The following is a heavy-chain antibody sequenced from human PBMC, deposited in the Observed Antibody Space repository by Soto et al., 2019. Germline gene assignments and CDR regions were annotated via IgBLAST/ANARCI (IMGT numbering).Heavy chain of an antibody. J-gene: IGHJ6*02. Sequence: ASLKVYCKTSGYTFTSYGISCVRHTPGQGLEWMGWIHPNSGDTKCAQKFQGWVTMTRDTSISTAYMELSRLKSDDTAVYYCARVNYYASGSEFNYGLDVWGQGTTVTVSS. CDR1: GYTFTSYG. CDR2: IHPNSGDT. D-gene: IGHD3-10*01. CDR3: ARVNYYASGSEFNYGLDV. V-gene: IGHV1-2*04.